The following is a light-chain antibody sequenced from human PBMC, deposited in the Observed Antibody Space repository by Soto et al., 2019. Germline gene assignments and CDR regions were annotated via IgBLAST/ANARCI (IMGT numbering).Light chain of an antibody. Sequence: DIVMTQSPDSLAVSLGERATINCKSSQSVLYSSNNKNYLAWYQQKPGQPPKLLIYWASTRESGVPDRFSGSGSGTDFTLTISSLQDEDVAVYYCQQYYSTPSGTFGQGTKLEIK. CDR3: QQYYSTPSGT. J-gene: IGKJ2*01. CDR1: QSVLYSSNNKNY. V-gene: IGKV4-1*01. CDR2: WAS.